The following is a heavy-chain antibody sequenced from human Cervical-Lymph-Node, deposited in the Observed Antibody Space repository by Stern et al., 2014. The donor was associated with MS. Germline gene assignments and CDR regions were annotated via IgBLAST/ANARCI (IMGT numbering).Heavy chain of an antibody. CDR1: GGSISSGGYY. CDR3: ASETW. Sequence: QMQLVQSGPGLVKPSQILSLTCTVSGGSISSGGYYWSWIRPHPGKGLELIGYIYNSGNAYYNPSLKSRVTISIDTSKNRFSLKLTSVTAADTAVYYCASETWWGQGTMVTVSS. J-gene: IGHJ4*02. V-gene: IGHV4-31*03. CDR2: IYNSGNA.